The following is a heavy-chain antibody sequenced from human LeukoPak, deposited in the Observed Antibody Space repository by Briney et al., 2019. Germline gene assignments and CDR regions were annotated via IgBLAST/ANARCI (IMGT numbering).Heavy chain of an antibody. D-gene: IGHD6-19*01. CDR1: GGSISSSSYY. CDR2: IYYSGST. Sequence: SETLSLTCTVSGGSISSSSYYWSWIRQPPGKGLEWIGYIYYSGSTNYNPSLKSRVTISVDMSKNQFSLKLSSVTAADTAVYYCARAVAVASYYYYMDVWGKGTTVTVSS. CDR3: ARAVAVASYYYYMDV. V-gene: IGHV4-61*01. J-gene: IGHJ6*03.